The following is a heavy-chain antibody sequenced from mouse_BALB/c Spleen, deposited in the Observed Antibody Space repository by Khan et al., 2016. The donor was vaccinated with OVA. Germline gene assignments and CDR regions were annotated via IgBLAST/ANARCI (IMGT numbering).Heavy chain of an antibody. CDR1: GYSITSGYA. Sequence: EVELVESGPGLVKPSQSLSLTCTVTGYSITSGYAWNWIRQFPGNKLEWMGYISYSDVTNYNPYLKSRISITRDTSKNEFFLQLNSVTTEDTATYYGARGNDYGHYFDYWGQGTTLTVSS. J-gene: IGHJ2*01. D-gene: IGHD1-1*01. V-gene: IGHV3-2*02. CDR3: ARGNDYGHYFDY. CDR2: ISYSDVT.